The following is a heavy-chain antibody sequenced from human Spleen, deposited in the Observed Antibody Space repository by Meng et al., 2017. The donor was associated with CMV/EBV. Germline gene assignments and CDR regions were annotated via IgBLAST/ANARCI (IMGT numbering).Heavy chain of an antibody. CDR2: VIAILDTP. CDR1: GGTFSSYA. V-gene: IGHV1-69*10. CDR3: ARGPDYGDHMHFDY. D-gene: IGHD4/OR15-4a*01. Sequence: SVKVSCKASGGTFSSYAISWVRQAPGQGLEWVGGVIAILDTPNYAQEFQGRVTITADKVTGTTYMELSNLRSEDTAVYYCARGPDYGDHMHFDYWGQGTLVTVSS. J-gene: IGHJ4*02.